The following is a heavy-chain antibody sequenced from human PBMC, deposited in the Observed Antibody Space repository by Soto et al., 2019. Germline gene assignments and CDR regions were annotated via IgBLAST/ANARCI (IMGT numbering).Heavy chain of an antibody. CDR3: ARATRTWYYDL. J-gene: IGHJ2*01. CDR2: MNPKSGNT. CDR1: GYTFSNYD. Sequence: QVQLEPSGAEVKKPGASVKVSCKASGYTFSNYDIQWVRQATGQGLEWMGWMNPKSGNTGYAQEFKGRVTMTRDTSITTAYMEVNSLKSEDTAVYYCARATRTWYYDLWGRGTLVTVAS. V-gene: IGHV1-8*01.